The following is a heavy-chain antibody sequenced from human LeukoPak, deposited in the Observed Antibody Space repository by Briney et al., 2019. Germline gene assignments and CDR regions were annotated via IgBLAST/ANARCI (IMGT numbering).Heavy chain of an antibody. CDR3: ARDRSPPYYFDY. Sequence: ASETLSLTCTVSGGSISSSSYYWGWIRQPPGKGLEWIGNVYYSGITYYNPSLKSRVIISLDTPKNQFSLKLSSVTAADTAVYYCARDRSPPYYFDYWGQGTLVTVSS. J-gene: IGHJ4*02. V-gene: IGHV4-39*07. D-gene: IGHD3-16*02. CDR1: GGSISSSSYY. CDR2: VYYSGIT.